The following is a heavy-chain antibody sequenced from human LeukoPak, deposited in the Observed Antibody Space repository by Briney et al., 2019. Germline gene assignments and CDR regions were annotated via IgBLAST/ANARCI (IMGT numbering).Heavy chain of an antibody. CDR2: IYHSGST. CDR1: GGSISSSNW. D-gene: IGHD2-21*02. J-gene: IGHJ3*02. Sequence: SETLSLTCAVSGGSISSSNWWSWVRQPPGKGLEWIGEIYHSGSTNYNPSLKSRVTISVDKSKNQSSLKLSSVTAADTAVYYCASVVVTAHDAFDIWGQGTMVTVSS. V-gene: IGHV4-4*02. CDR3: ASVVVTAHDAFDI.